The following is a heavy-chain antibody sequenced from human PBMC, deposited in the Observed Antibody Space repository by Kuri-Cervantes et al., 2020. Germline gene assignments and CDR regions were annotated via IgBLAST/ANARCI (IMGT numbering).Heavy chain of an antibody. Sequence: GESLKISCAASEFTFSDYSMNWVRQAPGKGLEWVSCISSSGNYKFYADSVKGRFTISRDNAKNSLYLHMNSQRAEDTAVYYCARLKHYYDSSGYYYYYGMDVWGQGTTVTVSS. CDR1: EFTFSDYS. CDR3: ARLKHYYDSSGYYYYYGMDV. V-gene: IGHV3-21*01. J-gene: IGHJ6*02. CDR2: ISSSGNYK. D-gene: IGHD3-22*01.